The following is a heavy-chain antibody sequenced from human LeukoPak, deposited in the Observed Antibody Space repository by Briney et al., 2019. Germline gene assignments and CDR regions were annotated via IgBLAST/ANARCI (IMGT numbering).Heavy chain of an antibody. V-gene: IGHV4-4*07. Sequence: SETLSLTCTVSGVSIINFNWNWIRQPPGKGLEWIGRMYISGSTNYNPSLKSRVTMSINTSKNQFSLRLSSVTAADTAVYYCARWDYNSIDYWGQGTLVTVSA. CDR2: MYISGST. CDR3: ARWDYNSIDY. CDR1: GVSIINFN. D-gene: IGHD3-10*01. J-gene: IGHJ4*02.